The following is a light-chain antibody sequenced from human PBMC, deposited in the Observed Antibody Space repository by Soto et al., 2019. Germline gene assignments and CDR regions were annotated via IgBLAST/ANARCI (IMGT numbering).Light chain of an antibody. Sequence: IVLTQSPGTLSLSPGERVTLSCKASQSVSSSYLVWYQQNPGQAPRLLIYGASRRATGIPDRFSGSGSGTYFTLTIIRLEPEDFAVYYCQQHTSSPHMYTFGQGTKLEIK. CDR1: QSVSSSY. CDR2: GAS. J-gene: IGKJ2*01. V-gene: IGKV3-20*01. CDR3: QQHTSSPHMYT.